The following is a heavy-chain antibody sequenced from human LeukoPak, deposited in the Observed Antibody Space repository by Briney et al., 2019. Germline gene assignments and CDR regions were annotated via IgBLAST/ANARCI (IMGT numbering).Heavy chain of an antibody. CDR2: IYSGGST. J-gene: IGHJ4*02. V-gene: IGHV3-53*01. CDR3: ARLDNWNYFDY. Sequence: GGSLRLSCAASGFTVSSNYMSWVRQAPGKGLEWVSVIYSGGSTYYADSVKGRFTISRDNSKNTLYLQMNSLRAEDTAVYYCARLDNWNYFDYWGQGTLVTVSS. D-gene: IGHD1-1*01. CDR1: GFTVSSNY.